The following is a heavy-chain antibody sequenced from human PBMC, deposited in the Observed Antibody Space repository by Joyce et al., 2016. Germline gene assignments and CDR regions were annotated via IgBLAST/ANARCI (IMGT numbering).Heavy chain of an antibody. J-gene: IGHJ4*02. CDR1: GFTFSSYE. CDR3: ASHCSGGSCYFGAENYFDN. D-gene: IGHD2-15*01. CDR2: ISSTGSTK. Sequence: EVRLVESGGGLVQPGGSLRLSCAASGFTFSSYEMNWVSQAPGKGLEWVSYISSTGSTKYYAESVKGRFTISRDNVKNSLYLQMNSLRAEDTAVYYCASHCSGGSCYFGAENYFDNWGQGTLVTVSS. V-gene: IGHV3-48*03.